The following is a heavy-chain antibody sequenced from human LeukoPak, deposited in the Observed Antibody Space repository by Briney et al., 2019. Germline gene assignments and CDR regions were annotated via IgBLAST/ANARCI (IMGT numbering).Heavy chain of an antibody. CDR1: GFTFSSYW. CDR3: ARGPLTKINIAASDY. D-gene: IGHD6-13*01. V-gene: IGHV3-74*01. Sequence: GGSLRLSCAASGFTFSSYWMHWVRQAPGKGLVWVSRISSDGSSTSYADSVKGRFTISRDNAKNTLYLQINSLRAEDTAVYYCARGPLTKINIAASDYWGQGTLVTVSS. J-gene: IGHJ4*02. CDR2: ISSDGSST.